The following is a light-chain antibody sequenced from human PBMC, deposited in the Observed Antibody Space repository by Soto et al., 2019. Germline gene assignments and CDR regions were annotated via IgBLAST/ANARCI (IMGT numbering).Light chain of an antibody. V-gene: IGLV4-69*01. CDR2: LNSDGSH. CDR3: QTWGTEGV. J-gene: IGLJ3*02. CDR1: SGHSSYA. Sequence: QLVLTQSPSASASLRASVKLTCTLSSGHSSYAIAWHQQQPEKGPRYLMKLNSDGSHSKGDGIPDRFSGSSSGAERYLTISSLQSEDEADYYCQTWGTEGVFGGGTKVTVL.